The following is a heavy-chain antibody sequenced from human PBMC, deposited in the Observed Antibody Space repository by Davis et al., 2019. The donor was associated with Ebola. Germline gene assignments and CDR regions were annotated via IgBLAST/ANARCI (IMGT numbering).Heavy chain of an antibody. CDR2: INPNSGGT. Sequence: AASVKVSCKASGYTFTGYYMHWVRQAPGQGLEWMGWINPNSGGTNYAQKFQGRVTMTRDTSTSTVYMELSSLRSEDTAVYYCARDHYDFWSGYPDYWGQGTLVTVSS. CDR1: GYTFTGYY. J-gene: IGHJ4*02. D-gene: IGHD3-3*01. V-gene: IGHV1-2*02. CDR3: ARDHYDFWSGYPDY.